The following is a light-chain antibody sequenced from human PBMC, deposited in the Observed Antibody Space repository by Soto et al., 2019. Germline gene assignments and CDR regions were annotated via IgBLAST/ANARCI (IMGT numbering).Light chain of an antibody. Sequence: EIVLTQSPATLSLSPGERATLSCRASQSVSSQLSWYQHKPGQAPSLLLYDASNRATGIPDRFSGSGSGTDFTLTISSLEPEDVAVYYCAQRVWPWTVGQGTKVDIK. CDR1: QSVSSQ. J-gene: IGKJ1*01. V-gene: IGKV3-11*01. CDR3: AQRVWPWT. CDR2: DAS.